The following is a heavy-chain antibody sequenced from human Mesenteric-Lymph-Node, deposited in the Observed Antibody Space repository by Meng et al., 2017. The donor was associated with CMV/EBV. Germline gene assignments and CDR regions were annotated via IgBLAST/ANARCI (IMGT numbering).Heavy chain of an antibody. V-gene: IGHV4-39*07. J-gene: IGHJ4*02. CDR2: IYYRGNT. Sequence: GSLRLSCSVSGGSISSTSYYWGWIRQPPGKGLEWIGSIYYRGNTYYNPSLKSRITISVDASRNQVSLKLNSVTAADAAVYYCARHYLQWPHFFDHWGQGALVTVSS. CDR1: GGSISSTSYY. D-gene: IGHD6-19*01. CDR3: ARHYLQWPHFFDH.